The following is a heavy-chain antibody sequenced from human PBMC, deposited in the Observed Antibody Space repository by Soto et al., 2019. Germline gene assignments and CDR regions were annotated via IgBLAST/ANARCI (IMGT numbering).Heavy chain of an antibody. V-gene: IGHV3-15*01. CDR2: IKSKTDGGTT. CDR3: NKDRVEITIFGWGNYYYGMDV. CDR1: GFTFSNAW. D-gene: IGHD3-3*01. J-gene: IGHJ6*02. Sequence: PGGSLRLSCAASGFTFSNAWMSWVRQAPGKGLEWVGRIKSKTDGGTTDYAAPVKGRFTISRDDSKKTLYLHMNSLKTEDTAVYYCNKDRVEITIFGWGNYYYGMDVWGPGTPLTVSS.